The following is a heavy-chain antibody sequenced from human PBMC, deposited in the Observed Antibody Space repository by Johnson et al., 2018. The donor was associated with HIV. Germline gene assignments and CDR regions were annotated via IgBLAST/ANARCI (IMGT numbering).Heavy chain of an antibody. V-gene: IGHV3-15*01. D-gene: IGHD2/OR15-2a*01. CDR3: ARDCRNSTSCLAFDI. CDR1: GFTFSNAW. Sequence: VQLVESGGGLVKPGGSLRLSCAASGFTFSNAWMSWVRQAPGKGLEWVGRIKSKTDGGTTDYAAPVKGRFTISRDNSKNTVFLQMNSLRAEDTALYYCARDCRNSTSCLAFDIWGQGTRVTVSS. J-gene: IGHJ3*02. CDR2: IKSKTDGGTT.